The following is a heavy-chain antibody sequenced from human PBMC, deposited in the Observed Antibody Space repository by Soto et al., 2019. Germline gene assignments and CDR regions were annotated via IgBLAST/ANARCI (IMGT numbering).Heavy chain of an antibody. CDR1: GGTFSSYA. CDR3: ARDQGEYCSSTSCPSSYYYYGMDV. D-gene: IGHD2-2*01. V-gene: IGHV1-69*01. Sequence: QVQLVQSGAEVKKPGSSVKVSCKASGGTFSSYAISWVRQAPGQGLEWMGGIIPIFGTANYAQKFQGRVTITADESTSTAYMELSRVRSEDTAVYYCARDQGEYCSSTSCPSSYYYYGMDVWGQGTTVTVSS. J-gene: IGHJ6*02. CDR2: IIPIFGTA.